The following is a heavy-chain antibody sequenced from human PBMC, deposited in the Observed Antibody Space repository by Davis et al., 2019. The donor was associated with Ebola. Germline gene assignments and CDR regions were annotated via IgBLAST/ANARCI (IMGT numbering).Heavy chain of an antibody. V-gene: IGHV3-9*01. CDR2: ISWNSGSI. J-gene: IGHJ4*02. CDR3: AKVGDILTGYLDY. Sequence: GGSLRLSCAASGFTFDDYAMHWVRQAPGKGLEWVSGISWNSGSIGYADSVKGRFTISRDNAKNSLYLQMNSLRAEDTALYYCAKVGDILTGYLDYWGQGTLVTVSS. CDR1: GFTFDDYA. D-gene: IGHD3-9*01.